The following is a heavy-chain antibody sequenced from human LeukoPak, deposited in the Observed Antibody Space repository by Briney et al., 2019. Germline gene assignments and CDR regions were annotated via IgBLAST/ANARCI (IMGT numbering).Heavy chain of an antibody. V-gene: IGHV4-38-2*02. J-gene: IGHJ4*02. Sequence: SETLSLTCTVSGYSISSGYYWGWIRQPPGKGLEWIGSIYHSGSTYYNPSLKSRVTISVDTSKNQFSLKLSSVTAADTAVYYCAGIVGATCNYWGQGTLVTVSS. CDR1: GYSISSGYY. D-gene: IGHD1-26*01. CDR3: AGIVGATCNY. CDR2: IYHSGST.